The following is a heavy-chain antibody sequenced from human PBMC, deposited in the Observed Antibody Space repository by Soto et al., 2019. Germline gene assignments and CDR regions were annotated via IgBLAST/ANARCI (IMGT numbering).Heavy chain of an antibody. D-gene: IGHD4-4*01. CDR2: VFYGGT. CDR3: AAYRGALYFDF. V-gene: IGHV4-59*03. J-gene: IGHJ4*02. Sequence: PSETLSLNGSVSGRSMSSNYWSWLRQSPDKGLEWLGYVFYGGTDYNPSLGGRVSMSVQTSKSQFSLTLSSVTAADTAVYYCAAYRGALYFDFWGQGIQVTVSS. CDR1: GRSMSSNY.